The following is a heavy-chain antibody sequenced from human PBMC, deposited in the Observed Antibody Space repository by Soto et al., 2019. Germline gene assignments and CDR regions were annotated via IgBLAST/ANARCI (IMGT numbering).Heavy chain of an antibody. CDR3: VRGALGAYYVDS. V-gene: IGHV3-74*01. Sequence: EVQLVESGGGSVQPGGSLRLSCEASGFTFSSYWIHWVRQAPGKGLEWVSRIKGDEITTNYADSVKGRFTTARDNAKNTAYLQGNSLTGEDTAVYYCVRGALGAYYVDSWGQGTLVIVSS. CDR1: GFTFSSYW. D-gene: IGHD3-16*01. J-gene: IGHJ4*02. CDR2: IKGDEITT.